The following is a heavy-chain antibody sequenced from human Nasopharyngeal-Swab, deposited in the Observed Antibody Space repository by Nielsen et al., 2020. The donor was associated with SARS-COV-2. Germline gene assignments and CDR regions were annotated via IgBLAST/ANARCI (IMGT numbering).Heavy chain of an antibody. Sequence: GGSLRLSCAASGFTFSDYYMSWIRQAPGKGLEWVSYISTSGSTISFADSVKGRFTISRDNAKNSLYLQMNSLRAEDTAVYYCTRPIYCSSTSCWDVWGKGTTVTVSS. V-gene: IGHV3-11*01. J-gene: IGHJ6*04. CDR3: TRPIYCSSTSCWDV. D-gene: IGHD2-2*01. CDR1: GFTFSDYY. CDR2: ISTSGSTI.